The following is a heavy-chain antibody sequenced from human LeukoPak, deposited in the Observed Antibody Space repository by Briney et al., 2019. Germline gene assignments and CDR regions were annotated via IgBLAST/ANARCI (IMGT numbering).Heavy chain of an antibody. V-gene: IGHV3-23*01. Sequence: GGSLRLSCAASGFTFSSYAMSWVRQAPGKGLEWVSAIGGSGGSTYYADSVKGQFTISRDNSKNTLYPQMNSLRAEDTAVYYCAKDGLGIWSRGYFDYWGQGTLVTVSS. J-gene: IGHJ4*02. CDR2: IGGSGGST. CDR3: AKDGLGIWSRGYFDY. D-gene: IGHD7-27*01. CDR1: GFTFSSYA.